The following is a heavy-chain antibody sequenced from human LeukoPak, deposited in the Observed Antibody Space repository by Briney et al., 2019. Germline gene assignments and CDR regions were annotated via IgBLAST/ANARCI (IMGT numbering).Heavy chain of an antibody. V-gene: IGHV1-18*01. Sequence: VASVKVSCKTSVYTFTAYAISWVRQAPGQGFEWMGWINTYNGNTNFAQKFQDRVTMTTDTSTSTAYLELRSLRSDDTAVYYCARDAIQGRLTSDYWGQGTLVTVSS. CDR3: ARDAIQGRLTSDY. D-gene: IGHD3-3*01. CDR2: INTYNGNT. CDR1: VYTFTAYA. J-gene: IGHJ4*02.